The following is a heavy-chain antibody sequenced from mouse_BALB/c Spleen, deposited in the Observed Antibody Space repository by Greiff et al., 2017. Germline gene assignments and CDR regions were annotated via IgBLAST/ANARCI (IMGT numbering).Heavy chain of an antibody. V-gene: IGHV7-3*02. J-gene: IGHJ4*01. CDR3: ARDLDY. Sequence: EVNVVESGGGLVQPGGSLRLSCATSGFTFTDYYMSWVRQPPGKALEWLGFIRNKANGYTTEYSASVKGRFTISRDNSQSILYLQMNTLRAEDSATYYCARDLDYWGQGTSVTVSS. CDR1: GFTFTDYY. CDR2: IRNKANGYTT.